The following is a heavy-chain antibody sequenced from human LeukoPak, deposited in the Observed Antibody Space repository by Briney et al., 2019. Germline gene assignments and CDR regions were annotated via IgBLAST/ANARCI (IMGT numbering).Heavy chain of an antibody. CDR2: IYYTESA. D-gene: IGHD1-14*01. CDR3: AKGARMGPDY. CDR1: GGSISSYY. Sequence: SETLSLTCTVSGGSISSYYWSWIRQPPGKGLEWIGYIYYTESANYSPSLKSRVTISVDTSKNQFSLKLSSLTAADTAVYYCAKGARMGPDYWGQGTLITVSS. J-gene: IGHJ4*02. V-gene: IGHV4-59*01.